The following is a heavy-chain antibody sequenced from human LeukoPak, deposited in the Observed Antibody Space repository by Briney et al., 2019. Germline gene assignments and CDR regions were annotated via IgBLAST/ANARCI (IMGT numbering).Heavy chain of an antibody. CDR3: AKAYKAQGLYGMDV. CDR2: ISYDGSNK. CDR1: GFILSNYG. J-gene: IGHJ6*02. D-gene: IGHD3-10*01. V-gene: IGHV3-30*18. Sequence: PGGSLRLSCAASGFILSNYGMHWVRQAPGKGLEWVAVISYDGSNKYYADTVKGRFTISRDNSKNTLYVQMNSLRAGDTAVYYCAKAYKAQGLYGMDVWGQGTTVTVSS.